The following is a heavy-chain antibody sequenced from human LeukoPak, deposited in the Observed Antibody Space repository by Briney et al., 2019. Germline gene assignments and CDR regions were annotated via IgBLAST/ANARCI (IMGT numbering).Heavy chain of an antibody. CDR2: ISSSGSII. CDR1: GFAFSDYE. V-gene: IGHV3-48*03. CDR3: ARTMWGFDY. J-gene: IGHJ4*02. D-gene: IGHD7-27*01. Sequence: GGSLRLSCASSGFAFSDYEMNWVRQAPGKGPEWVSYISSSGSIIYYADSVKGRFTISRDNAKRSLFLQMNSLRVEDTAVYYCARTMWGFDYWGQGTLVTVSS.